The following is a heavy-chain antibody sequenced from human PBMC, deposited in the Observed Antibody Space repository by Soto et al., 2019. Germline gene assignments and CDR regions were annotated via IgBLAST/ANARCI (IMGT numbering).Heavy chain of an antibody. CDR3: MRLALRPSGGLIGPFDF. D-gene: IGHD3-16*02. CDR1: GYSFTGYA. V-gene: IGHV1-3*01. CDR2: INGGNGNT. J-gene: IGHJ4*02. Sequence: QVQLVQSGAEGKKPGASVSISCEASGYSFTGYALHWVRQAPGQRLEWMGWINGGNGNTKYSQKFKGRVSITRDTSASAVSMELSRLRSEDTALYYCMRLALRPSGGLIGPFDFWGQGTQVTVSS.